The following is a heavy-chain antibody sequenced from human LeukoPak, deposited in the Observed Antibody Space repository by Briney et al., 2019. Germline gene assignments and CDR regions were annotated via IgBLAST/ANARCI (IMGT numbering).Heavy chain of an antibody. CDR1: GGSFSGYY. CDR3: ARGLYSGYDYWRVQAFMDV. J-gene: IGHJ6*03. Sequence: PSETLSLTCAVYGGSFSGYYWSWIRQPPGKGLEWIGEINHSGRTNYNPSLKSRVTISVDTSKNQFSLKLSSVTAADTAVYYCARGLYSGYDYWRVQAFMDVWGKGTTVTVSS. D-gene: IGHD5-12*01. CDR2: INHSGRT. V-gene: IGHV4-34*01.